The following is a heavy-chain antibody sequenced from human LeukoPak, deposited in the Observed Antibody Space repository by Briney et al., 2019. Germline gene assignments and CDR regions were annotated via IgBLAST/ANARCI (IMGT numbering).Heavy chain of an antibody. CDR1: GFTFDDYA. D-gene: IGHD3-16*01. J-gene: IGHJ4*02. CDR3: AKDGPFGSN. V-gene: IGHV3-9*01. Sequence: GGSLRVSCAASGFTFDDYAMHWVRQAPGKGLEWVSGISWNSGSIGYADSVKGRFTISRDNAKNSLYLQMNSLRAEDTALYYCAKDGPFGSNWGQGTLVTVSS. CDR2: ISWNSGSI.